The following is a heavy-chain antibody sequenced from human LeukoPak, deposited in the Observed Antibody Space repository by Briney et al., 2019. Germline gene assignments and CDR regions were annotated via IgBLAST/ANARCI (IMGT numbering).Heavy chain of an antibody. D-gene: IGHD6-13*01. Sequence: GESLKISCKGSGYSFSNYWIGWVRQAPGKGLEWRGILFPGDSDTRYSPSFQGQVTISVDKSISAAYLQWSSLKASDTAMYYCARHVRAAAGDFYYYYYMDVWGKGTTVTVSS. J-gene: IGHJ6*03. CDR1: GYSFSNYW. CDR3: ARHVRAAAGDFYYYYYMDV. V-gene: IGHV5-51*01. CDR2: LFPGDSDT.